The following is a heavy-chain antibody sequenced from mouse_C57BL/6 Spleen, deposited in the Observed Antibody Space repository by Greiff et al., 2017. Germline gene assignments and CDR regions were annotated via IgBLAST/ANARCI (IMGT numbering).Heavy chain of an antibody. J-gene: IGHJ3*01. CDR1: GYAFTNYL. CDR3: ARSITTVVPFAY. D-gene: IGHD1-1*01. V-gene: IGHV1-54*01. Sequence: VQRVESGAELVRPGTSVKVSCKASGYAFTNYLIEWVKQRPGKGLEWIGVINPGSGGTNYNEKFKGKATLTADKSSSTAYMQLSSLTSEDSAVYFCARSITTVVPFAYWGQGTLVTVSA. CDR2: INPGSGGT.